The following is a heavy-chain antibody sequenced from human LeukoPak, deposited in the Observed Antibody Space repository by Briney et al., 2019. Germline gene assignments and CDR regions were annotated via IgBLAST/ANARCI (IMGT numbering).Heavy chain of an antibody. Sequence: SETLSLTCTVSGGSISSYYWSWIRQPAGKGLEWIGRIYTSGSTNYNPSLKSRVTMSVDTSKNQFSLKLSSVTAADTAVYYCARGKYVWGRLISVGGAFDIWGQGTMVTVSS. CDR1: GGSISSYY. CDR3: ARGKYVWGRLISVGGAFDI. CDR2: IYTSGST. D-gene: IGHD3-16*01. J-gene: IGHJ3*02. V-gene: IGHV4-4*07.